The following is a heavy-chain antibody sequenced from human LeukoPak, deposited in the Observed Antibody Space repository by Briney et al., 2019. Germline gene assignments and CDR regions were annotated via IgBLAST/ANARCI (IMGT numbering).Heavy chain of an antibody. CDR3: ARDPGYYYYGIDV. CDR2: INGEGSRI. Sequence: GGSLRLSCAVTGFNLRTYWIHWVRHSPGRGLEWVARINGEGSRISYADSVRGRLTISRNNAKNTAYLQMNSLRAEDTALYYCARDPGYYYYGIDVWGQGTTVVVSS. V-gene: IGHV3-74*01. CDR1: GFNLRTYW. J-gene: IGHJ6*02.